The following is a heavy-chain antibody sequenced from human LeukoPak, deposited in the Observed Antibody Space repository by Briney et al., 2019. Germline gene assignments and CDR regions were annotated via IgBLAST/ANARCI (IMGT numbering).Heavy chain of an antibody. J-gene: IGHJ4*02. CDR3: GRDLSGWYGPDY. D-gene: IGHD6-19*01. CDR2: ISSSGSTI. CDR1: GFTFSSYE. Sequence: PGGSLRLSCAASGFTFSSYEMNWVRQAPGKGLEWVSYISSSGSTIYYADSVKGRFTISRDNAKNSLYLQMDSLRAEDTALYYCGRDLSGWYGPDYWGQGTLVTVSS. V-gene: IGHV3-48*03.